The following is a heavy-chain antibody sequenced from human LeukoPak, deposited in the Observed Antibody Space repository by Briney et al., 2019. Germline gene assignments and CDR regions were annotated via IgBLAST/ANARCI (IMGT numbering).Heavy chain of an antibody. Sequence: SETLSLTCAVYGGSFSGYYWSWIRQPPGKGLEWIGEINHSGSTNYNPSLKSRVTISADTSKNQFSLKLSSVTAADTAVYYCARTKTWFGELSFFDYWGQGTLVTVSS. CDR1: GGSFSGYY. D-gene: IGHD3-10*01. J-gene: IGHJ4*02. CDR2: INHSGST. CDR3: ARTKTWFGELSFFDY. V-gene: IGHV4-34*01.